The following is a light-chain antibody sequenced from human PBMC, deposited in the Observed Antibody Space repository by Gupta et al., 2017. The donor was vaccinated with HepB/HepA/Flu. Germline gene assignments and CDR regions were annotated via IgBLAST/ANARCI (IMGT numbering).Light chain of an antibody. J-gene: IGKJ3*01. CDR3: QQYYNCDLTLT. CDR1: QHINNY. Sequence: DIQITQSPTSLSASVGDRVTITCQASQHINNYLNWYKQKPGKAPKLLIYDVSNLEGGVTSRFGGSGAGTYGTFSMSSMQPKDAAIYYCQQYYNCDLTLTFGHGTKVDVK. V-gene: IGKV1-33*01. CDR2: DVS.